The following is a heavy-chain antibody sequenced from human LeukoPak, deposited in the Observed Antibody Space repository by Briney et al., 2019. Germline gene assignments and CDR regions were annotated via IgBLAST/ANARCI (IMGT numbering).Heavy chain of an antibody. Sequence: SETLSLTCTVSGGSISSSSYYWAWIRQPPGKGLEWIGSIYYSGSTYYNPSLKSRVTISVDTSKNQFSLNLNSVTAADTAVFYCASLYCTTTSCWFDPWGQGTLATVSS. CDR2: IYYSGST. CDR3: ASLYCTTTSCWFDP. D-gene: IGHD2-2*01. V-gene: IGHV4-39*01. CDR1: GGSISSSSYY. J-gene: IGHJ5*02.